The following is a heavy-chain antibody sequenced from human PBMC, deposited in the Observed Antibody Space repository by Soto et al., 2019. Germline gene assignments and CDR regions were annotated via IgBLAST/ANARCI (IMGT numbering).Heavy chain of an antibody. V-gene: IGHV4-39*01. Sequence: SQTLPPPSTFSAGPLSPSEHLCCRLLLHKKKGLEWIGSIYYSGYTYYNPSLESRVTISVDTSKNQFSLKLSSVTAADTAVYYCARQNGPLYVGYYYDMDVWGQGTTVT. J-gene: IGHJ6*02. D-gene: IGHD3-16*01. CDR1: AGPLSPSEHL. CDR3: ARQNGPLYVGYYYDMDV. CDR2: IYYSGYT.